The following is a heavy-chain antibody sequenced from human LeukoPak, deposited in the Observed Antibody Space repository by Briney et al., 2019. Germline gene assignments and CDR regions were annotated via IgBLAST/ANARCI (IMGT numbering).Heavy chain of an antibody. V-gene: IGHV3-23*01. J-gene: IGHJ4*02. CDR2: ISACGVST. D-gene: IGHD2-15*01. CDR1: GFTFSSYV. Sequence: GGSLRLSCAASGFTFSSYVMSWVRQAPGKGLEWVSTISACGVSTYYADSVKGRFTISRDNSKNTPFLQMNSLRADDTAVYYCAQVWCSGRSCYSAEDSWGQGTLVTVSS. CDR3: AQVWCSGRSCYSAEDS.